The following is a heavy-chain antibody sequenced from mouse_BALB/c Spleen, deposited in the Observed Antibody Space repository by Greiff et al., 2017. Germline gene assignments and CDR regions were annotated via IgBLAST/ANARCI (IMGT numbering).Heavy chain of an antibody. CDR2: ISNGGGST. D-gene: IGHD1-2*01. V-gene: IGHV5-12-2*01. J-gene: IGHJ4*01. CDR3: ARHEYGDAMDY. CDR1: GFTFSSYT. Sequence: EVMLVESGGGLVQPGGSLKLSCAASGFTFSSYTMSWVRQTPEKRLEWVAYISNGGGSTYYPATVKGRFTISRDKAKNTLYLQMSSLKAEDTAMYYCARHEYGDAMDYWGQGTSGTVSS.